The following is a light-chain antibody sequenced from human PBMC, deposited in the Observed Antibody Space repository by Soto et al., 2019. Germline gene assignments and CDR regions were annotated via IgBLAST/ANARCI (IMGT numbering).Light chain of an antibody. Sequence: QSVLTQPPSASGTPGQRVTISCSGSSSNIGSNTVNWYQQLPGTAPKLLIYSNNQRPSGVPGRFSGSKSGIAASLAISGLQFEDDGRYYCAACIVILSGVVFVGGTMVSVL. J-gene: IGLJ2*01. V-gene: IGLV1-44*01. CDR3: AACIVILSGVV. CDR2: SNN. CDR1: SSNIGSNT.